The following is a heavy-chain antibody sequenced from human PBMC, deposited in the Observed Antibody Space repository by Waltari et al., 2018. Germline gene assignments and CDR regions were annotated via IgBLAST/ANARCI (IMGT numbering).Heavy chain of an antibody. CDR2: IYPNGNT. J-gene: IGHJ4*02. V-gene: IGHV4-4*07. CDR3: AKGIQPYYFDY. D-gene: IGHD5-18*01. CDR1: GGSISSYY. Sequence: QVQLQESGPGLVKPSETLSLTCSVSGGSISSYYWSCVRQPAGKGLEWIGHIYPNGNTNYTPSLKSRVTMSADTSKTQFSLKLSSVTAADTAVYYCAKGIQPYYFDYWGQGTRVTVSS.